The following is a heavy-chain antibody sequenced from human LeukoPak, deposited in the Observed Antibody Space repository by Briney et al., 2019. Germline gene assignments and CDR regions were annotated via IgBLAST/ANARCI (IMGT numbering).Heavy chain of an antibody. CDR2: ISYDGSNG. CDR1: GFTFRSYG. CDR3: ARDMRVWGSYRYTRAFDI. Sequence: GGSLRLSCAASGFTFRSYGMHWVRQAPGKGLEWVAVISYDGSNGNYADSVKGRFTISRDNPKNTLYLQMNSLRAEDTAVYYCARDMRVWGSYRYTRAFDIWGQGTLVTVSS. J-gene: IGHJ3*02. V-gene: IGHV3-30*03. D-gene: IGHD3-16*02.